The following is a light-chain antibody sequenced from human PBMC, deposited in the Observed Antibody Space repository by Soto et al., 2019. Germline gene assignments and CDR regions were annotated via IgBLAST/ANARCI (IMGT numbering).Light chain of an antibody. CDR2: GAS. J-gene: IGKJ1*01. V-gene: IGKV3-20*01. CDR1: HTVSTRS. CDR3: QQYDSSPRT. Sequence: EIVLTQSPGTLSLSPGERATLSCSASHTVSTRSLAWYQRKPRQAPRLLISGASSRAADIPDRFSGSGSGTDFTLTINRLEPEDFAVYYCQQYDSSPRTFGQGTKVDIK.